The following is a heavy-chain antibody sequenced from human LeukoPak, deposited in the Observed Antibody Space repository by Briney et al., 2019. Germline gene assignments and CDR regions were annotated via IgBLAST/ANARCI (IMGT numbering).Heavy chain of an antibody. V-gene: IGHV3-53*01. CDR3: EIRGGPGSLDAFDI. CDR1: DIIVMSNY. D-gene: IGHD1-14*01. Sequence: GALRLSCAASDIIVMSNYMTWVRQAPGKGLEWVSVIYNDGSAYYADSVRGRFTISRDTSKNTVYLQMNSLRAEDTAVYYCEIRGGPGSLDAFDIWGQGTMVTVSS. J-gene: IGHJ3*02. CDR2: IYNDGSA.